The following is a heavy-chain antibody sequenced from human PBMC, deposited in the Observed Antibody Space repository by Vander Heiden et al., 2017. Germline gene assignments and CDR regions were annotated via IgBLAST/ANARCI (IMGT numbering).Heavy chain of an antibody. V-gene: IGHV3-23*01. CDR2: ISGSTDNK. CDR3: AKGREYSYGYGDWFDP. D-gene: IGHD5-18*01. Sequence: EVQLLESGGGLVKPGGSLRLSCAASGFTFSNYAMSWVRQAPGKGLEWVSVISGSTDNKYYADSVKGRFTISRDNSKNTLSLQMSSLRAEDTALYYCAKGREYSYGYGDWFDPWGQGTLVTVSS. J-gene: IGHJ5*02. CDR1: GFTFSNYA.